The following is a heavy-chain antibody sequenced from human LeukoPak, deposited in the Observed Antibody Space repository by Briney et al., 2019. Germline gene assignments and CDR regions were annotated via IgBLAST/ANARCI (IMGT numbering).Heavy chain of an antibody. CDR1: GFTFSSYA. CDR3: AKGYTVTYYFDY. CDR2: ISGSGGST. Sequence: QPGGSPRLSCAASGFTFSSYAMSWVRQAPGKGLEWVSAISGSGGSTYYADSVKGRFTISRDNSKNTLYLQMNSLRAEDTAVYYCAKGYTVTYYFDYWGQGTLVTVSS. V-gene: IGHV3-23*01. D-gene: IGHD4-17*01. J-gene: IGHJ4*02.